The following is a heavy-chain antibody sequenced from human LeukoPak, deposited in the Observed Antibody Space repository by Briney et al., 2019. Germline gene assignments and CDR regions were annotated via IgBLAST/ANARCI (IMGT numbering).Heavy chain of an antibody. V-gene: IGHV3-11*01. D-gene: IGHD3-3*01. CDR2: ISKSGTTV. CDR1: GLNFSVYY. CDR3: AAGVALDY. J-gene: IGHJ4*02. Sequence: GGSLRLSCAASGLNFSVYYMTWIRQAPGNGLEWLSHISKSGTTVYYADSVKGRFTISRDSAKNSLYLHMNSLRAEDTVVYYCAAGVALDYWGQGALVTVSS.